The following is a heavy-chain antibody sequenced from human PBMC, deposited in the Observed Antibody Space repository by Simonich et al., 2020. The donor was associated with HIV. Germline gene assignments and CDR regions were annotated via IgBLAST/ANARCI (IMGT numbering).Heavy chain of an antibody. Sequence: QVQLQQWGAGLVKPSGTLSLTCAVSGGSISSSNWWSWVRQPPGKGLEWIGEIYHSGRTNYNPSLKSRVTISVDKSKNQFSLKLSSVTAADTAVYYCARDEARIAAAGTQDWGQGTLVTVSS. J-gene: IGHJ4*02. D-gene: IGHD6-13*01. V-gene: IGHV4-4*02. CDR2: IYHSGRT. CDR3: ARDEARIAAAGTQD. CDR1: GGSISSSNW.